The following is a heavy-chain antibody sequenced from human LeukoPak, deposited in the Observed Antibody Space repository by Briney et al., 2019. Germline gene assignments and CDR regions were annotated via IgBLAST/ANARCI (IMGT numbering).Heavy chain of an antibody. V-gene: IGHV1-46*01. D-gene: IGHD2-21*02. Sequence: ASVKVSCKASGYIFTTYYMHWVRQAPGQGLEWMGIINPSGGSTTYAQKFQGRVTMTRDTSTSTVYMELSSLRSEDTAVYYCARAYCGGDCSFDYWGQGTLVTVSS. CDR3: ARAYCGGDCSFDY. CDR2: INPSGGST. CDR1: GYIFTTYY. J-gene: IGHJ4*02.